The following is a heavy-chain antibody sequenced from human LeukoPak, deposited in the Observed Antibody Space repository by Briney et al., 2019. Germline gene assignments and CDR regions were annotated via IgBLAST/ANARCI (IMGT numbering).Heavy chain of an antibody. D-gene: IGHD2-2*01. Sequence: SETLSLTCTVFGDSVTGYYLNWVRQPPGKGLEWIGHIYKIGTTNYNPSLKSRLTISADTSKNQFSLKLSSVTAADTAVYYCARGYCSSTSCLDYWGQGTLVTVSS. CDR1: GDSVTGYY. CDR3: ARGYCSSTSCLDY. CDR2: IYKIGTT. J-gene: IGHJ4*02. V-gene: IGHV4-4*09.